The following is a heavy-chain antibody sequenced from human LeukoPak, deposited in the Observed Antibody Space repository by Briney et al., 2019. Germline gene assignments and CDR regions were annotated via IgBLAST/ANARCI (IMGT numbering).Heavy chain of an antibody. J-gene: IGHJ4*02. D-gene: IGHD6-19*01. V-gene: IGHV3-30-3*01. Sequence: PGESLRLACAASGFTFSSYAMHWVRQAPGKGLEWVAVISYDGSNKYYADSVKGRFTISRDNSKNTLYLQMNSLRAEDTAVYYCARAHSGWYAFDYWGQGTLVTVSS. CDR1: GFTFSSYA. CDR2: ISYDGSNK. CDR3: ARAHSGWYAFDY.